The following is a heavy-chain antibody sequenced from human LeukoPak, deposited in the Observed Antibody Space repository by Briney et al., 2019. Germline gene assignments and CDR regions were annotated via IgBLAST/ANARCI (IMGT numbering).Heavy chain of an antibody. CDR1: GGAFSGYY. J-gene: IGHJ4*02. Sequence: SETLSLTCAVYGGAFSGYYWSWIRQPPGKGLEWIGEINHSGDTKYNPSLKSRVSMSVDVSKDQFSLKLTSLTAADTAVYYCARGSRNYNNYEGADYWGQGTLSPSPQ. V-gene: IGHV4-34*01. CDR3: ARGSRNYNNYEGADY. CDR2: INHSGDT. D-gene: IGHD4-11*01.